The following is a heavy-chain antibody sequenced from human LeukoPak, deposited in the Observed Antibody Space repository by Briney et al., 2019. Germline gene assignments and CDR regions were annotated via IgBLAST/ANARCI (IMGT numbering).Heavy chain of an antibody. CDR3: ASADYDFWSGQLYFDC. V-gene: IGHV4-38-2*01. D-gene: IGHD3-3*01. CDR2: IYHSGST. Sequence: SETLSLTCAVSGYSISSGYYWGWIRQPPGKGLEWIGSIYHSGSTYYNPSLKSRVTISVDTSKNQFSLKLSSVTAADTAVYYCASADYDFWSGQLYFDCWGQGTLVTVSS. J-gene: IGHJ4*02. CDR1: GYSISSGYY.